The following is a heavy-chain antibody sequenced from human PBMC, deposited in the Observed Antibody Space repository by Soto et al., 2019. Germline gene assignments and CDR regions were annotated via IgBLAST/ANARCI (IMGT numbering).Heavy chain of an antibody. V-gene: IGHV2-5*02. Sequence: QITLKESGPALVKPTQTLTLTCTFSGFSLSTSGVGVGWIRQPPGKALEWLALIYWDGEKRYSPSQKSRLAITADASKSQVVLTMANLDPVDTATYYCAHFIVGPPSDVFDVWGQGTMVGVSS. CDR3: AHFIVGPPSDVFDV. CDR1: GFSLSTSGVG. CDR2: IYWDGEK. D-gene: IGHD2-15*01. J-gene: IGHJ3*01.